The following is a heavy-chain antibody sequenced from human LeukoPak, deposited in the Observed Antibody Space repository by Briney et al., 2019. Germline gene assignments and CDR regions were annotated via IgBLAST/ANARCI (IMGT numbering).Heavy chain of an antibody. V-gene: IGHV4-4*02. J-gene: IGHJ4*02. CDR1: GGSISSSNW. Sequence: NPSGTLSLTCAVSGGSISSSNWWSWVRQPPGKGLEWIGEIYHSGSTNYNPSLKSRVTMSVDTSNNQFSLKLSSVTAADTAVYYCAREQYCSSTSCPFDYWGQGTLVTVSS. CDR3: AREQYCSSTSCPFDY. CDR2: IYHSGST. D-gene: IGHD2-2*01.